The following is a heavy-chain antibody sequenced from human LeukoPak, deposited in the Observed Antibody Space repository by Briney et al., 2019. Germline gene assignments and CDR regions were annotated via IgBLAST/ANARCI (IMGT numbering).Heavy chain of an antibody. V-gene: IGHV3-30*02. CDR2: IRYDGSSK. CDR1: GFTLTSYG. J-gene: IGHJ4*02. CDR3: AKASVVVPATMAH. Sequence: GGSLRLSCAASGFTLTSYGMHWVRQAPGKGLEWVAFIRYDGSSKHYADSVKGRFTISRDNSKNTLYLEMSSLRVEDTAVYYCAKASVVVPATMAHWGQGTLVTVSS. D-gene: IGHD2-2*01.